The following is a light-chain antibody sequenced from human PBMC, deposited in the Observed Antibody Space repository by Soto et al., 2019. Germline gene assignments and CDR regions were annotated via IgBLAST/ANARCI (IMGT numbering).Light chain of an antibody. CDR2: EDN. V-gene: IGLV2-23*01. CDR3: CAFVRSNALL. J-gene: IGLJ2*01. CDR1: SSDVGSYNL. Sequence: QSVLTQPASVSGSPGQSITISCTGTSSDVGSYNLVSWYQHHPGKAPKFIIYEDNKRPSGVSNRLSGSKSGNTASLTISGLQAEDEADYYCCAFVRSNALLFGGGTKLTVL.